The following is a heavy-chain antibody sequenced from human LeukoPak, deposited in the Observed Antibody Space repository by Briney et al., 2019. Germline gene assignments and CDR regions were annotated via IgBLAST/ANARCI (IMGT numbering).Heavy chain of an antibody. D-gene: IGHD2-21*01. CDR1: GFTVGNYY. Sequence: GGSLRLSCTASGFTVGNYYMSWVRQAPGKGLEWVAIIYHDRSTYYAASVRGRFTISRDDSKNMVLLQMDSLRAEDTAIYYCARDSAFSSYSYWGQGALVTVSS. V-gene: IGHV3-53*01. CDR3: ARDSAFSSYSY. CDR2: IYHDRST. J-gene: IGHJ4*02.